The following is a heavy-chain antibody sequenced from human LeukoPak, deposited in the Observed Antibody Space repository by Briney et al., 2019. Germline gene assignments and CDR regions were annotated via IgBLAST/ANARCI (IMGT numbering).Heavy chain of an antibody. D-gene: IGHD1-26*01. V-gene: IGHV3-20*04. CDR3: ASGGIYYGAAFEF. CDR2: INWNGGSI. Sequence: GGSLRLSCAISGFNFGSYSMDWVRQAPGKGLEWVSGINWNGGSIGYADSVKGRFTISRDNAKNSLYLQMNSLRAEDTAFYYCASGGIYYGAAFEFWGQGTLVTVSS. CDR1: GFNFGSYS. J-gene: IGHJ4*02.